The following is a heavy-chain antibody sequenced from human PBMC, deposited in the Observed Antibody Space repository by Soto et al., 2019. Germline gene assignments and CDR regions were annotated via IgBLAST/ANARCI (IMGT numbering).Heavy chain of an antibody. D-gene: IGHD3-22*01. CDR2: LSWNSGFS. V-gene: IGHV3-9*01. Sequence: GGSLRLSCGVSGFRFDDYTMHLVRQSPGKGPEWVASLSWNSGFSGYADSVKGRFTISRDNAQSSVHLQMNNLRTEDTALYYCAKGRGTILVNDASDIWGQGTMVTVSS. CDR1: GFRFDDYT. J-gene: IGHJ3*02. CDR3: AKGRGTILVNDASDI.